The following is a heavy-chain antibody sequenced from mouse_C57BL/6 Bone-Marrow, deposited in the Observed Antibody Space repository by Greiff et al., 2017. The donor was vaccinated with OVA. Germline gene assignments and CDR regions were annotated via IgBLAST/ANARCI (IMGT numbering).Heavy chain of an antibody. CDR1: GFTFSSYG. V-gene: IGHV5-6*01. J-gene: IGHJ4*01. Sequence: EVQLVESGGDLVKPGGSLKLSCAASGFTFSSYGMSWVRQTPDKRLEWVATISSGGSYTYYPDSVKGRFTISRDNAKNTLYLQMSSLKSEDTAMYYCARHAPIYYDFMDYWGQGTSVTVSS. CDR2: ISSGGSYT. D-gene: IGHD2-4*01. CDR3: ARHAPIYYDFMDY.